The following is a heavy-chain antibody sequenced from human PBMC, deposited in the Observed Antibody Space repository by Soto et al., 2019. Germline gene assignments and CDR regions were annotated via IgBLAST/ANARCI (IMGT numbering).Heavy chain of an antibody. CDR2: IREDGRDM. CDR1: GFNFRSYW. V-gene: IGHV3-7*03. CDR3: ARGTPTPGTDY. D-gene: IGHD1-26*01. J-gene: IGHJ4*01. Sequence: VGSLRLSCAASGFNFRSYWMNWVRRAPGKGLEWLANIREDGRDMYYVDSVKGRFTVSRDNAKNSLYLDMNSLRAEDTAVYYCARGTPTPGTDYWGQGTRVTVSS.